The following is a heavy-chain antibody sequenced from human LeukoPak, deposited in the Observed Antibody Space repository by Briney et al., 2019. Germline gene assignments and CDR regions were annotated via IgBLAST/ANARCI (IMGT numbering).Heavy chain of an antibody. D-gene: IGHD2-2*01. CDR1: RFTFSSYS. J-gene: IGHJ6*02. Sequence: GGSLRLSCAASRFTFSSYSMNWVRQAPGKGLEWVSSISSSSSYIYYADSVKGRFTISRDNAKNSLYLQMNSLRAEDTAVYYCARDTGSIVVVPAPRRGMDVWGQGTTVTVSS. V-gene: IGHV3-21*01. CDR3: ARDTGSIVVVPAPRRGMDV. CDR2: ISSSSSYI.